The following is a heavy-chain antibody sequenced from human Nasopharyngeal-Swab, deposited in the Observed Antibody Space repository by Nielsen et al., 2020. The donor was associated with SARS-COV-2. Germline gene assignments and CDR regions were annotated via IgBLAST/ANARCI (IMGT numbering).Heavy chain of an antibody. Sequence: GEPLKISCAASGFTFSDYFMAWVRQAPGKGLEWVALISYVRSNEYYADSVKGRFTISRDNSKNTVYLQMNSLRGEDTAVYYCARIGYGFFDLWGRGTLVTVSS. CDR1: GFTFSDYF. D-gene: IGHD5-18*01. V-gene: IGHV3-30*03. CDR3: ARIGYGFFDL. J-gene: IGHJ2*01. CDR2: ISYVRSNE.